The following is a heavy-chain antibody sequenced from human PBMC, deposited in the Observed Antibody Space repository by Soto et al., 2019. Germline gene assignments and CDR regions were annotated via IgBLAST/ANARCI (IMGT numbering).Heavy chain of an antibody. J-gene: IGHJ6*02. V-gene: IGHV3-74*01. CDR2: IDGDGSST. Sequence: GGSLRLSCAASGFTFSTYWIHWVRQPPGKGLVWVSRIDGDGSSTTYADSVKGRFTISRDNAKNTLYLQMNSLRADDTAVYYCARDYDMDVWGQETTVTVSS. CDR1: GFTFSTYW. CDR3: ARDYDMDV.